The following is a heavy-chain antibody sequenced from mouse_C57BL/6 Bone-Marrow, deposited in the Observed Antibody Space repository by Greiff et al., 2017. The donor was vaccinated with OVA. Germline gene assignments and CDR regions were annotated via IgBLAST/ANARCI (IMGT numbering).Heavy chain of an antibody. CDR1: GFTFSSYG. CDR2: ISSGGSYN. J-gene: IGHJ1*03. Sequence: EVQLVESGGDLVKPGGSLKLSCAASGFTFSSYGMSWVRQTPDKRLEWVATISSGGSYNYYPDSVKGRFTISRDNAKNTLYLQMSSLKSEDTAMYYCARRRKEPGYWYFDVWGTGTTVTVSS. V-gene: IGHV5-6*01. CDR3: ARRRKEPGYWYFDV.